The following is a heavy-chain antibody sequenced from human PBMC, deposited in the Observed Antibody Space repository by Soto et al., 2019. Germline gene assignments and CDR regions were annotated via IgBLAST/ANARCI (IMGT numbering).Heavy chain of an antibody. Sequence: GGSLRLSCAASGFTFSSYSMNWVRQAPGKGLEWVSYISSSSNAIYYADSVQGRFAISRDNAKNSLYLQMNSLRAEDTAVYYCARENIAVAGTCDYWGQGTLVTVSS. J-gene: IGHJ4*02. CDR1: GFTFSSYS. CDR3: ARENIAVAGTCDY. V-gene: IGHV3-48*01. D-gene: IGHD6-19*01. CDR2: ISSSSNAI.